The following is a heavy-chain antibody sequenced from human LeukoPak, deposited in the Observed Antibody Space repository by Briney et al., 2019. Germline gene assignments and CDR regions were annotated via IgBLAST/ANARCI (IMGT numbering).Heavy chain of an antibody. CDR1: GGTFSSYA. CDR3: ASTISGDGAEYFQH. CDR2: IIPIFGTA. Sequence: ASVKVSCKASGGTFSSYAISWVRQAPGQGLEWMGGIIPIFGTANYAQKFQGRVTITADESASTAYMELSSLRSEDTAVYYCASTISGDGAEYFQHWGQGTLVTVSS. D-gene: IGHD3-3*02. V-gene: IGHV1-69*01. J-gene: IGHJ1*01.